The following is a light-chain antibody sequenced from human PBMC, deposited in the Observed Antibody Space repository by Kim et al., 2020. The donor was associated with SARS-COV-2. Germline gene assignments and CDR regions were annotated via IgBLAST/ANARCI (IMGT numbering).Light chain of an antibody. CDR2: KDS. J-gene: IGLJ1*01. CDR1: KLGDKY. Sequence: SYELTQPPSVSVSPGQTASITCSGDKLGDKYACWYQQKPGQSPVLVIYKDSKRPSGIPERFSGSNSGNTATLTISGTQAMDEADYYCQAWDSSTFYVFGTGTKVTVL. V-gene: IGLV3-1*01. CDR3: QAWDSSTFYV.